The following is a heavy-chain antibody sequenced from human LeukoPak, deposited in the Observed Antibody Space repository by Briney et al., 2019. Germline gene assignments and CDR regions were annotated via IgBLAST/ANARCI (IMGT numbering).Heavy chain of an antibody. CDR2: IKHDGSEK. D-gene: IGHD3-3*01. V-gene: IGHV3-7*01. J-gene: IGHJ4*02. Sequence: GGSLRLSCAASGFIFTNYFMSWVRQAPGKGLEWVASIKHDGSEKYYVDSVRGRFTISRDNTMNSLYLQMSSLRAEDTAVYYCATDRGWRTSGYYLYYFEYWGQGTLVTFST. CDR3: ATDRGWRTSGYYLYYFEY. CDR1: GFIFTNYF.